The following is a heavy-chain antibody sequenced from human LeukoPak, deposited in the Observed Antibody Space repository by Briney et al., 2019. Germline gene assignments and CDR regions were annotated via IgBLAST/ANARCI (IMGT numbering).Heavy chain of an antibody. CDR2: ISGSGGNT. CDR1: GFTLSNSA. J-gene: IGHJ3*02. CDR3: AKSTTYYDAEGAFDI. D-gene: IGHD3-16*01. V-gene: IGHV3-23*01. Sequence: GGSLRLSCAGSGFTLSNSAMSWVRQAPGKGLDWVSTISGSGGNTYYADSVKGRFTISRDDSKNTLRLHMNNVRAEDTAIYYCAKSTTYYDAEGAFDIWGQGTTVIVSS.